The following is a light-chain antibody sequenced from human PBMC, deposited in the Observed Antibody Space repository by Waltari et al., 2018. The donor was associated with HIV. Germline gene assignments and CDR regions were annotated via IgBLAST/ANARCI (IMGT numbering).Light chain of an antibody. CDR3: QQYGISPPYT. J-gene: IGKJ2*01. Sequence: ETVLTQSPGTLSLSPGERATLSCRASQSVSRNYLAWFQQKPGQAPRLLIYSASNRATGIPDRFSGSGSGTDFTLTISRLEPEDFAVYYCQQYGISPPYTFGQGTKLEIK. V-gene: IGKV3-20*01. CDR2: SAS. CDR1: QSVSRNY.